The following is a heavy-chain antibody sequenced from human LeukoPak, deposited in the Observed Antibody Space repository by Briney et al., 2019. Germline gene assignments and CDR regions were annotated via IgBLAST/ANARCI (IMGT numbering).Heavy chain of an antibody. CDR2: IYHSGST. V-gene: IGHV4-38-2*02. Sequence: SETLSLTCTVSGYSISSGYYWGWIRQPPGKGLEWIGSIYHSGSTYYNPSLKSRVTMSVDTSKNQFSLKLSSVTAADTAVYYCARAPYSSSYYMDVWGKGTTVTVSS. D-gene: IGHD6-6*01. CDR1: GYSISSGYY. J-gene: IGHJ6*03. CDR3: ARAPYSSSYYMDV.